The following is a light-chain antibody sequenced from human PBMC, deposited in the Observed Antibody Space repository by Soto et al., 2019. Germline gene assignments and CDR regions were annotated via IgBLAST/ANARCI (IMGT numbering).Light chain of an antibody. CDR1: SGDVGGYNF. CDR2: DVS. Sequence: QSALTQPRSVSGSPGQSVTISCTVASGDVGGYNFVSWYQQHPGKAPTLMIFDVSQRPSGVPDRFSGSKSGNTASLTISGLQAEDEADYYCCSYGGSYTWVFGGGTKLTVL. CDR3: CSYGGSYTWV. J-gene: IGLJ3*02. V-gene: IGLV2-11*01.